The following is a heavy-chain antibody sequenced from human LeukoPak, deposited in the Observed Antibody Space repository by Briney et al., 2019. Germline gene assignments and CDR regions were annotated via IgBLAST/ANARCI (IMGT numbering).Heavy chain of an antibody. D-gene: IGHD6-13*01. J-gene: IGHJ4*02. Sequence: GGTLRLSCAASGFTFSSSEMNWVRQAPGKGQEWVSYISSSGGTISYADSVKGRFTISRDNAKNSLYLQMNSLRAEDTAIYYCARSGQHLFDFWGQGTLVTVSS. CDR2: ISSSGGTI. CDR1: GFTFSSSE. CDR3: ARSGQHLFDF. V-gene: IGHV3-48*03.